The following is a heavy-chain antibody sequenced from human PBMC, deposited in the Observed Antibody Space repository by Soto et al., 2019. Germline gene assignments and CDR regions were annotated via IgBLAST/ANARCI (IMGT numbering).Heavy chain of an antibody. Sequence: TGGSLRLSCEASGFTFSSFPMHWVRQAPGKGLDWVAIISYDGSNKYYADSVKGRLSISRDNSKNTLYLQMNSLRAEDTAMYYCARDNRYCSGGSCSPWYFYHGMDVWGQGTTVTVSS. CDR1: GFTFSSFP. V-gene: IGHV3-30-3*01. D-gene: IGHD2-15*01. CDR3: ARDNRYCSGGSCSPWYFYHGMDV. J-gene: IGHJ6*02. CDR2: ISYDGSNK.